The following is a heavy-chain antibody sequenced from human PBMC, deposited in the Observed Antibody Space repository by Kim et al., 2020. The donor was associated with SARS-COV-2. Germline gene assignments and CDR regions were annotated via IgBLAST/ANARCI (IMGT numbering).Heavy chain of an antibody. D-gene: IGHD5-12*01. Sequence: SVKVSCKASGFTFTSSAMQWLRQARGQRLEWIGWIVVGSGNTNYAQKFQERVTITRDMSTSTAYMELSSLRSEDTAVYYCAAGRKATIRGRYPFYIWGQGTMVTVSS. CDR1: GFTFTSSA. CDR2: IVVGSGNT. J-gene: IGHJ3*02. V-gene: IGHV1-58*02. CDR3: AAGRKATIRGRYPFYI.